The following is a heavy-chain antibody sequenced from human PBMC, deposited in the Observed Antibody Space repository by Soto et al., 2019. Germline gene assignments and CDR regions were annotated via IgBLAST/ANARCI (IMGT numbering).Heavy chain of an antibody. CDR3: ARSSRNYDSSGYYYYYYGMDV. J-gene: IGHJ6*02. CDR2: IIPIFGTA. V-gene: IGHV1-69*13. D-gene: IGHD3-22*01. Sequence: SVKVSCKASGGTFSSYAISWVRQAPGQGLEWMGGIIPIFGTANYAQKFQGRVTITADESTSTAYMELGSLRSEDTAVYYCARSSRNYDSSGYYYYYYGMDVWGQGTTVTVSS. CDR1: GGTFSSYA.